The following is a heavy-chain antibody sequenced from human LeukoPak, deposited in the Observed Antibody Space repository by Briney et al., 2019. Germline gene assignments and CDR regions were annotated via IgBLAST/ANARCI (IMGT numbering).Heavy chain of an antibody. J-gene: IGHJ6*02. CDR2: ISSSSYI. V-gene: IGHV3-21*01. D-gene: IGHD6-13*01. CDR1: GFTFSSYS. CDR3: ASDPIAAAANYYYYYGMDV. Sequence: GGSLRLSCAASGFTFSSYSMNWVRQAPGKGLEWVSSISSSSYIYYADSVKGRFTISRDNAKNSLYLQMNSLRAEDTAVYYCASDPIAAAANYYYYYGMDVWGQGTTVTVSS.